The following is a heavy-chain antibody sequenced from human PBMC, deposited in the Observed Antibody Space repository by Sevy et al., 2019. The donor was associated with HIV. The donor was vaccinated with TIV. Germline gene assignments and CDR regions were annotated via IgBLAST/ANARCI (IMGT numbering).Heavy chain of an antibody. J-gene: IGHJ4*02. CDR2: IKEDDTVK. CDR1: GFSLETYW. V-gene: IGHV3-7*04. CDR3: VRAIQSEGSF. Sequence: GWSLRLSCAASGFSLETYWMNWVRQAPGKPLEWVANIKEDDTVKYYVDSVKGRFTIFRDNGRNLVYLVMNNLRVGDTARYYCVRAIQSEGSFWGQGTLVTVSS. D-gene: IGHD2-2*02.